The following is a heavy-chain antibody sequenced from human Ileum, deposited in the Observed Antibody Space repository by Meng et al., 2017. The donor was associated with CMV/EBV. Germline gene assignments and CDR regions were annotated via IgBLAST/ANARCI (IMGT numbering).Heavy chain of an antibody. J-gene: IGHJ6*02. CDR2: IWYDGSNE. Sequence: GESLKISCAASGFSFSSYGMHWVRQAPGKGLEWVAVIWYDGSNEYYEDSVKGRFTISRDNSKSTLYLQMNSLRAGDTAVYYCAKEKLPTAISYYYYGMDVWGQGTMVTVSS. D-gene: IGHD2-21*02. V-gene: IGHV3-33*06. CDR1: GFSFSSYG. CDR3: AKEKLPTAISYYYYGMDV.